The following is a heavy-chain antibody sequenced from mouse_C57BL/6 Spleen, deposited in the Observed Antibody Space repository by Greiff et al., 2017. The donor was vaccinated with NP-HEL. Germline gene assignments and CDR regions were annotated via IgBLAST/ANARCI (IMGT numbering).Heavy chain of an antibody. CDR2: ISSGSSTI. Sequence: EVQVVESGGGLVKPGGSLKLSCAASGFTFSDYGMHWVRQAPEKGLEWVAYISSGSSTIYYADTVKGRFTISRDNAKNTLFLQMTSLRSEDTAMYYCARDYDGAYWGQGTLVTVSA. V-gene: IGHV5-17*01. J-gene: IGHJ3*01. CDR1: GFTFSDYG. D-gene: IGHD2-4*01. CDR3: ARDYDGAY.